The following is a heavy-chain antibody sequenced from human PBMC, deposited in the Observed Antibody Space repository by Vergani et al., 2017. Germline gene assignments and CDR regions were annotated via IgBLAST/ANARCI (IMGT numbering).Heavy chain of an antibody. D-gene: IGHD3-10*01. V-gene: IGHV3-23*04. CDR2: ISGSGGST. Sequence: VQLVESGGGVVQPGTSLRLSCVVSGFALNRHAMYWVRQAPGKGLEWVSAISGSGGSTYYADSVKGRFTISRDNSKNTLYLQMNSLRAEDTAVYYCAKGGDYYYYYYYMDVWGKGTTVTVSS. CDR1: GFALNRHA. CDR3: AKGGDYYYYYYYMDV. J-gene: IGHJ6*03.